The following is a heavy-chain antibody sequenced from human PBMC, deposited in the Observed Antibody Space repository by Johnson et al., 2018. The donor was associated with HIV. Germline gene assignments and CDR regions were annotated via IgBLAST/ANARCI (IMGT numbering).Heavy chain of an antibody. CDR1: GFIVSGNH. CDR3: ARDRRYYDSSGYFALYI. CDR2: LYSGGRT. D-gene: IGHD3-22*01. Sequence: VLLVESGGGLVQPGGSLRLSCAASGFIVSGNHMNWVRQAPGKGLEWVSGLYSGGRTYYADSVKGRFTISRDNSKNTLYLQMNSLRAEDTAVYFCARDRRYYDSSGYFALYIWGQGTMVTVSS. V-gene: IGHV3-66*01. J-gene: IGHJ3*02.